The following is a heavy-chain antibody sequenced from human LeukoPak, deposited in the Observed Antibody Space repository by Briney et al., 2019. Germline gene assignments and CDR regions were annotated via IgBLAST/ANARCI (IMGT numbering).Heavy chain of an antibody. CDR2: IYTSGST. V-gene: IGHV4-61*02. J-gene: IGHJ4*02. CDR3: ARRGYGYGWEDY. Sequence: SETLSLTCTVSGGSISSGSYYWSWIRQPAGKGLEWIGRIYTSGSTNYNPSLKSRVTISVDTSKNQFSLKLSSVTAADTAVYYCARRGYGYGWEDYWGQGTLVTVSS. CDR1: GGSISSGSYY. D-gene: IGHD5-18*01.